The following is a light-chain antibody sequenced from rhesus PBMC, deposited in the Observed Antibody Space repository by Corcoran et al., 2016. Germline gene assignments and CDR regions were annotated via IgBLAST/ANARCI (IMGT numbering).Light chain of an antibody. CDR3: QHYYDNPLT. Sequence: DIQMTQSPSALSASVGDRVTISCRASQNIYSNLAWYQQKPGKAPKLLLYAASRLQPGIPSRFSGSGSGTDFTLTISILQPEDSAAYYCQHYYDNPLTFGGGTKVELK. J-gene: IGKJ4*01. V-gene: IGKV1S12*01. CDR2: AAS. CDR1: QNIYSN.